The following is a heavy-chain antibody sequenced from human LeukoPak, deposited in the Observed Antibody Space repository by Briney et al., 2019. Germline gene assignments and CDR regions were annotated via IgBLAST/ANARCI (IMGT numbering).Heavy chain of an antibody. V-gene: IGHV5-51*01. D-gene: IGHD3-22*01. CDR2: IYPGDSDT. J-gene: IGHJ4*02. CDR3: ARGPRLEYYYDSSGYSPPFDY. CDR1: GYSFSSYW. Sequence: GESLQISCKGSGYSFSSYWIGWVRQMPGKGLEWMGIIYPGDSDTRYSPSFQGQVTISADKSISTAYLQWSSLKASDTAMYYCARGPRLEYYYDSSGYSPPFDYWGQGTLVTVSS.